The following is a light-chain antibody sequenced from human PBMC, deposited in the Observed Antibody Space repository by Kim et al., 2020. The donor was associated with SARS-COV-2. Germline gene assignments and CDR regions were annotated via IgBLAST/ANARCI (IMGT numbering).Light chain of an antibody. J-gene: IGKJ4*01. CDR1: QSVSRSW. CDR2: GAA. CDR3: QQYGSSPPLT. Sequence: EIVLTQSPGILSLSPGERATLSCRASQSVSRSWLAWYQHKPGQAPRLLIFGAATRATGIPDRFSGSGSGTDFTLTISRLEPEDFAVYYCQQYGSSPPLTFGGGTKVEIK. V-gene: IGKV3-20*01.